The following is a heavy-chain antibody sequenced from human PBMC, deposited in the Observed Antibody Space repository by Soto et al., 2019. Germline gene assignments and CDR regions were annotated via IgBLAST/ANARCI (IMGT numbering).Heavy chain of an antibody. CDR2: IWYDGSNK. Sequence: QVQLVESGGGVVQPGRSLRLSCAASGFTFSSYGMHWVRQAPGKGLEWVAVIWYDGSNKYYADSVKGRFTISSDNSKNTLYLQMNSTRAEDTAVYYCARDLGLLWFGELAYVGDGMDVWGQGTTVTVSS. V-gene: IGHV3-33*01. J-gene: IGHJ6*02. CDR1: GFTFSSYG. CDR3: ARDLGLLWFGELAYVGDGMDV. D-gene: IGHD3-10*01.